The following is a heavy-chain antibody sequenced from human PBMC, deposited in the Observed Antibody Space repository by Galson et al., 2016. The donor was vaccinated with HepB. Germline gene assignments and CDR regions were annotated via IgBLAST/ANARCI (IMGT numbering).Heavy chain of an antibody. Sequence: SLRLSCAASGFTFSTYAMHWVRQAPGRGLEWVATISYDGTNKNYADSVKGRFTISRDRSTNTLFLQMNNLGTEYTAMYYCARGAPYLTTSSRGGIALRRAPDYWGQGTLATVSS. CDR1: GFTFSTYA. V-gene: IGHV3-30*04. D-gene: IGHD6-13*01. CDR2: ISYDGTNK. J-gene: IGHJ4*02. CDR3: ARGAPYLTTSSRGGIALRRAPDY.